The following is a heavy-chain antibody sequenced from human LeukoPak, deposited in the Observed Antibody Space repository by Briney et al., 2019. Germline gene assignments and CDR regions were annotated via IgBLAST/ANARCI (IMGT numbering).Heavy chain of an antibody. CDR2: NYWHGDI. V-gene: IGHV2-5*01. Sequence: SSPKLVSPTQRLTLTCTSTGCSLHTRGLGLGWIRQPPGKALASLALNYWHGDIRYTPSLNTRLTITKHTCKNHVVLTVTNMDPVDTAKYYCAHLVLSTYSCASTYYFDFWGQGTLVTVSS. D-gene: IGHD6-19*01. CDR1: GCSLHTRGLG. J-gene: IGHJ4*02. CDR3: AHLVLSTYSCASTYYFDF.